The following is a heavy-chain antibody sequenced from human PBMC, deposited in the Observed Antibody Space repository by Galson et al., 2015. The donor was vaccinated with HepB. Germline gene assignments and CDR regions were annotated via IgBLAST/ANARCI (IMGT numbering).Heavy chain of an antibody. Sequence: SLRLSCAASGFTFSSYAMSWVRQAPGKGLEWVSAISGSGSSTYYADSVKGRFTITRDNSKNTLYLQMNSLRAEDTAVYYRAKEYYYDSSGYYSEFDYWGQGTLVTVSS. CDR3: AKEYYYDSSGYYSEFDY. D-gene: IGHD3-22*01. J-gene: IGHJ4*02. V-gene: IGHV3-23*01. CDR1: GFTFSSYA. CDR2: ISGSGSST.